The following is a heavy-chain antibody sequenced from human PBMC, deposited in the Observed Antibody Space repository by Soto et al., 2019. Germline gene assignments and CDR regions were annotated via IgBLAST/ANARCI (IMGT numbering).Heavy chain of an antibody. D-gene: IGHD2-15*01. CDR2: ISYDGSNK. CDR1: GFTFSSYG. J-gene: IGHJ4*02. Sequence: GGSLRLSCAASGFTFSSYGMHWVRQAPGKGLEWVAVISYDGSNKYYADSVKGRFTISRDNSKNTLYLQMNSLRAEDTAVYYCAKGAGYCSGGSCSSGYYFDYWGQGTLVTVSS. CDR3: AKGAGYCSGGSCSSGYYFDY. V-gene: IGHV3-30*18.